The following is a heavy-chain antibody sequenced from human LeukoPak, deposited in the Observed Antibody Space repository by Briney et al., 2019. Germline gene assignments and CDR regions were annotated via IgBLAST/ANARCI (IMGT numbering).Heavy chain of an antibody. Sequence: AGGSLRLSCAASGFTFSSYSMNWVRQAPGKGLEWVSSISSSSSYIYYADSVKGRFTISRDNAKNSLYLQMNSLRAEDTAVYYCARVFSGSYKRPPDYWGQGTLVTVSS. CDR2: ISSSSSYI. D-gene: IGHD1-26*01. CDR3: ARVFSGSYKRPPDY. J-gene: IGHJ4*02. CDR1: GFTFSSYS. V-gene: IGHV3-21*01.